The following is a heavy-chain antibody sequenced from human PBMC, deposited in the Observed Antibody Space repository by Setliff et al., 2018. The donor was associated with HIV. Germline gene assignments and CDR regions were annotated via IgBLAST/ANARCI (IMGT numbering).Heavy chain of an antibody. V-gene: IGHV1-2*02. CDR2: INPKSGGT. CDR1: GYTFTGYY. J-gene: IGHJ4*02. CDR3: ARGASSYYYGDYRVLVY. Sequence: ASVKVSCKTSGYTFTGYYMHWVRQAPGQGLEWMGWINPKSGGTKYAQKFQARVTMTRDTSISTAYMELSRLRSDDTAVYYCARGASSYYYGDYRVLVYCGQGSLVTVSS. D-gene: IGHD4-17*01.